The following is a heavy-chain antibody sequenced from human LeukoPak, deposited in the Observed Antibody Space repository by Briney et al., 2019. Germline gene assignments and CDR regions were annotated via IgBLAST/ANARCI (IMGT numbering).Heavy chain of an antibody. V-gene: IGHV4-39*01. D-gene: IGHD2-21*01. Sequence: SETLSLTCTVSGSSISSSSYYWGWIRQPPGKGLEWIGSIYYSGSTYYNPSLKSRVTISVDTSKNQFSLKLSSVTAADTAVYYCARREIPYYYYYMDVWGKGTTVTVSS. CDR2: IYYSGST. CDR1: GSSISSSSYY. CDR3: ARREIPYYYYYMDV. J-gene: IGHJ6*03.